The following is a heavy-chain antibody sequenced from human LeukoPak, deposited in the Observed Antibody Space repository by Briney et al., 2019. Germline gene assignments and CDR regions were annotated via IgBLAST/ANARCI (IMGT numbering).Heavy chain of an antibody. V-gene: IGHV1-69*05. CDR3: ARDGYSGSSPGY. Sequence: ASVKVSCKASGGTFSSYAISWVRQAPGQGLEWMGGIIPIFGTANYAQKFQGRVTITTGESTSTAYMELSSLRSEDTAVYYCARDGYSGSSPGYWGQGTLVTVSS. D-gene: IGHD1-26*01. CDR2: IIPIFGTA. J-gene: IGHJ4*02. CDR1: GGTFSSYA.